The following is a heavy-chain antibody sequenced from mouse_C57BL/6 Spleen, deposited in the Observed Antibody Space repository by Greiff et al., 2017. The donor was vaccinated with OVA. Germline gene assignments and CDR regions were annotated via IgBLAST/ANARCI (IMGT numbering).Heavy chain of an antibody. D-gene: IGHD1-1*01. Sequence: VQLQQSGAELVKPGASVKISCKASGYAFSSYWMNWVKQRPGKGLEWIGQIYPGDGDTNYNGKFKGKATLTADKSSSTAYMQLSSLTSEDSAVYFCARGRGSWYAMDYWGQGTSVTVSS. CDR2: IYPGDGDT. J-gene: IGHJ4*01. V-gene: IGHV1-80*01. CDR3: ARGRGSWYAMDY. CDR1: GYAFSSYW.